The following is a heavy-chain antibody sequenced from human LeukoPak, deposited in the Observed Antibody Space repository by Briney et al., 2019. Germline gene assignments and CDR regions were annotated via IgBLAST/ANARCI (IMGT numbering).Heavy chain of an antibody. V-gene: IGHV4-38-2*01. D-gene: IGHD3-22*01. CDR1: GYSISSGYH. J-gene: IGHJ4*02. Sequence: SETLSLTCAVSGYSISSGYHWGWVRQPPGKGLEWIGTIYHSGITQYDPSLKSRVTISVDTSRNQFSLKLTSVTAADTSVDYCARAPYSDIGSYGELDYWGQGTLVTVSS. CDR3: ARAPYSDIGSYGELDY. CDR2: IYHSGIT.